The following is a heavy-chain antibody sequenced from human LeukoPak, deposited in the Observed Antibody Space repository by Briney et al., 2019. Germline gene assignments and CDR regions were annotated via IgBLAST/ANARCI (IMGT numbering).Heavy chain of an antibody. CDR3: ARDRIVGAIDFDY. Sequence: ASVKVSCKASGYTFTGYYMHWVRQAPGQGLEWMGWINPNSGGTNYAQKFQGRVTMTRDTSISTAYMELGRLRSDDTAVYYCARDRIVGAIDFDYWGQGTLVTVSS. V-gene: IGHV1-2*02. CDR1: GYTFTGYY. J-gene: IGHJ4*02. CDR2: INPNSGGT. D-gene: IGHD1-26*01.